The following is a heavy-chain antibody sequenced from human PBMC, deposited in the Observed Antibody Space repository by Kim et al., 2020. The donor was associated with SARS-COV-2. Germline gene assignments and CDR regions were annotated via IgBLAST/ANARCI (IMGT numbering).Heavy chain of an antibody. D-gene: IGHD3-3*01. Sequence: ASVKVSCKASGYTFTSYAMNWVRQAPGQGLEWMGWINTNTGNPTYAQGFTGRFVFSLDTSVSTAYLQISSLKAEDTAVYYCARGLIFGVVTPFLSVYMDVWGKGTTVTVSS. J-gene: IGHJ6*03. CDR3: ARGLIFGVVTPFLSVYMDV. CDR2: INTNTGNP. CDR1: GYTFTSYA. V-gene: IGHV7-4-1*02.